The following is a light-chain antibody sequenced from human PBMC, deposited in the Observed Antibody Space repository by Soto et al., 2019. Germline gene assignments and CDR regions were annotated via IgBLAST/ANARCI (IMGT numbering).Light chain of an antibody. CDR1: SSDVGGYKY. CDR3: SSYTSRSTPV. V-gene: IGLV2-14*01. J-gene: IGLJ2*01. Sequence: QSALTQPPSASGSPGQSVAISCTGTSSDVGGYKYVSWYQQLPGKAPKLMIYEVSNRPSGVSNRFSGSKSGNTASLTISELQAEDEADYYCSSYTSRSTPVFGGGTKLTVL. CDR2: EVS.